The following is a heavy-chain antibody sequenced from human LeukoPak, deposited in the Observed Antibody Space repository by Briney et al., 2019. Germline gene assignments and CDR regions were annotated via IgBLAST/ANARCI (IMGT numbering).Heavy chain of an antibody. CDR1: GFTFSNYW. CDR3: ARGTPIY. D-gene: IGHD4-23*01. CDR2: IKQDGSGT. Sequence: HTGGSLRLSCVASGFTFSNYWMHWVHQAPGKGLEWVANIKQDGSGTYYVDSVKGRFTISRDNAKNSVFLQMNSLRAEDTAMYYCARGTPIYWGQGTPVTVSS. V-gene: IGHV3-7*03. J-gene: IGHJ4*02.